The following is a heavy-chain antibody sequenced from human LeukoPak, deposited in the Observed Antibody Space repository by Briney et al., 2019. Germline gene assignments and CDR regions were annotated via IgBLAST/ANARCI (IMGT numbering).Heavy chain of an antibody. CDR1: GFTFSSYA. CDR3: AKESRGYSYGSFDY. CDR2: ISGSGGST. J-gene: IGHJ4*02. D-gene: IGHD5-18*01. V-gene: IGHV3-23*01. Sequence: PGGSLRLSCAASGFTFSSYAMSWVRQAPGKGLGWVSAISGSGGSTYYADSVKGRFTISRDNSKSTLYLQMNSLRAEDTAVYYCAKESRGYSYGSFDYWGQGTLVTVSS.